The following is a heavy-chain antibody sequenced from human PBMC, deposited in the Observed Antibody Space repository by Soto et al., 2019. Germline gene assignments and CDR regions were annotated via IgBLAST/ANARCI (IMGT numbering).Heavy chain of an antibody. J-gene: IGHJ6*02. D-gene: IGHD3-3*01. CDR2: ISLSDNTV. CDR1: GFIFSNYE. V-gene: IGHV3-48*03. Sequence: GGSLRLSCAASGFIFSNYEMTWVRQAPGKGLEWIAYISLSDNTVSYADSVKGRFTISRDNAKNSLFLQINSLRAEDTAVYYCARITIFGGIDYYYGLDVWGQGTTVTVSS. CDR3: ARITIFGGIDYYYGLDV.